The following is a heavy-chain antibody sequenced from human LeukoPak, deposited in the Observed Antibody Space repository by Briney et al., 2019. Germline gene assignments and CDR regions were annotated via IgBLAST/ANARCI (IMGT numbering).Heavy chain of an antibody. CDR2: IYTSGST. CDR3: ARQKCTSTSCLTKNAFDF. D-gene: IGHD2-2*01. CDR1: GSISGYY. J-gene: IGHJ3*01. V-gene: IGHV4-4*09. Sequence: SETLSLTCTVSGSISGYYWSWIRQPPGKGLEWIGYIYTSGSTNYNPSLESRVTISVYTSKNQFSLDLSSVTAADTAVYYCARQKCTSTSCLTKNAFDFWGQGTMVTVSS.